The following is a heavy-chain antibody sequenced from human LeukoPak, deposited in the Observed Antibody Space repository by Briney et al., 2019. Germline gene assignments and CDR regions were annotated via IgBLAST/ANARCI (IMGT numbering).Heavy chain of an antibody. J-gene: IGHJ4*02. D-gene: IGHD3-10*01. V-gene: IGHV4-39*07. CDR1: GGSISSSNYY. CDR3: ARSDGSGSYYGYYFDY. CDR2: IYYSGST. Sequence: SETLSLTCTVSGGSISSSNYYWGWIRQPPGKGLEWIGSIYYSGSTYYTPSLKSRVTISVDTSKNQFSLKLSSVTAADTAVYYCARSDGSGSYYGYYFDYWGQGTLVTVSS.